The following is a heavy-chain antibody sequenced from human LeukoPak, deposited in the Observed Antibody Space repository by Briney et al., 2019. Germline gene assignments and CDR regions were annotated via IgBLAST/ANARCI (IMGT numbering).Heavy chain of an antibody. D-gene: IGHD3-22*01. Sequence: SETLSLTCTVSGGSISSYYWSWIRQPAGKGLEWIGRIYTSGSTNYNPSLKSRVTMSVDTSKNQFSLKLSSVTAADTAVYYCARDSWAYYYDSSGYSEGAFDIWGQGTMVTVSS. V-gene: IGHV4-4*07. CDR1: GGSISSYY. CDR2: IYTSGST. J-gene: IGHJ3*02. CDR3: ARDSWAYYYDSSGYSEGAFDI.